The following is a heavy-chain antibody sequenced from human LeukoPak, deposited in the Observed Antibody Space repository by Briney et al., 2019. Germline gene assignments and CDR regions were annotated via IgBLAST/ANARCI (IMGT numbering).Heavy chain of an antibody. D-gene: IGHD5-18*01. CDR3: ARGVDTAMVGATGHFDY. V-gene: IGHV1-69*04. J-gene: IGHJ4*02. CDR2: IIPILGIA. CDR1: GGTFSSYA. Sequence: SVKVSCKASGGTFSSYAISWVRQAPGQGLEWMGRIIPILGIANYAQKFQGRVTITADKSTSAAYMELSSLRSEDTAVYYCARGVDTAMVGATGHFDYWGQGTLVTVSS.